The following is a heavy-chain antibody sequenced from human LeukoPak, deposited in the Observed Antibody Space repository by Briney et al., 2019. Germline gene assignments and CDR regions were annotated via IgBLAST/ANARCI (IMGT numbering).Heavy chain of an antibody. CDR3: ARDRRSHQITMIGMDV. D-gene: IGHD3-22*01. CDR1: GGSFSGFF. V-gene: IGHV4-34*01. CDR2: INHSGST. Sequence: SETLSLTCAVYGGSFSGFFWSWIRQPPGKGLEWIGEINHSGSTNYNPSLKSRVTISVDTSTNQFSLKLSSVTAADTAVYYCARDRRSHQITMIGMDVWGQGTTVTVSS. J-gene: IGHJ6*02.